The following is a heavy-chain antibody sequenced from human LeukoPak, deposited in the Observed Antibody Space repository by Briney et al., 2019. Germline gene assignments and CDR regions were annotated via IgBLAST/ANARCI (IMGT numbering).Heavy chain of an antibody. D-gene: IGHD6-19*01. CDR2: IKGDGSER. CDR3: ARGSRSSDY. Sequence: GGSLRLSCAASGFTFSSYGMHWVRQAPGRGPEWVAYIKGDGSERYYVDSVKGRFTISRDNAKNSLYLEMNSLRAEDTAVYYCARGSRSSDYWGQGTLVTVSS. J-gene: IGHJ4*02. V-gene: IGHV3-7*01. CDR1: GFTFSSYG.